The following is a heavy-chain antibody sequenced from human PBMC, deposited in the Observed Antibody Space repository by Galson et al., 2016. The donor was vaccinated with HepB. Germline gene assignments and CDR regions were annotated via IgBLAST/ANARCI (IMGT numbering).Heavy chain of an antibody. J-gene: IGHJ4*02. Sequence: SETLSLTCTVSGDSISNVGRHWGWFRQSPEMGLEYIGSIHSSGTSYYNPSLTSRLTVSADMSRHQFFLCLTSVTAADAAISYCVRLGPAAAVANRRGSVYWSQGARVTVSS. CDR2: IHSSGTS. CDR1: GDSISNVGRH. CDR3: VRLGPAAAVANRRGSVY. V-gene: IGHV4-39*01. D-gene: IGHD6-13*01.